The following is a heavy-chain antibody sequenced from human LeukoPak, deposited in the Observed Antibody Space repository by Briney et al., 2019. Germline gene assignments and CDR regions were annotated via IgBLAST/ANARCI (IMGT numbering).Heavy chain of an antibody. D-gene: IGHD3-9*01. J-gene: IGHJ4*02. CDR1: GFTVSSNY. V-gene: IGHV3-66*01. Sequence: SGGSPRLSCAASGFTVSSNYMSWVRQAPGKGLEWVSVIYSGGSTYYADSVKGRFTISRDNSKNTLYLQMNSLRAEDTAVYYCAREPTHDILTGYVDWGQGTLVTVSS. CDR2: IYSGGST. CDR3: AREPTHDILTGYVD.